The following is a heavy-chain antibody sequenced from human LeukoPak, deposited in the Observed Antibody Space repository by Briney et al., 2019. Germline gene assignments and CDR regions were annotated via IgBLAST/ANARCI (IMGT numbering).Heavy chain of an antibody. D-gene: IGHD3-10*01. J-gene: IGHJ4*02. V-gene: IGHV3-64D*06. Sequence: PGGSLRLSCSASGFTFSSCAMHWVRQAPGKGLEYVSAINGNGGSTYYADSVKGRFTISRDNSKNTLYLQMSSLRAEATAVYYCVARGSARGYDYWGQGTLVTVSS. CDR2: INGNGGST. CDR1: GFTFSSCA. CDR3: VARGSARGYDY.